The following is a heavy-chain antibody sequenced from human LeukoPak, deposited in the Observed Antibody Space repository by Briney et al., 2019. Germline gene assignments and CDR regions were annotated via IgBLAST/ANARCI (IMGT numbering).Heavy chain of an antibody. CDR1: GFIFSNYW. J-gene: IGHJ4*02. CDR2: VNHSGNT. V-gene: IGHV4-4*02. D-gene: IGHD3-10*01. Sequence: GSLRLSCAASGFIFSNYWMTWVRQAPGKGLEWIGEVNHSGNTNYNPSLRSRVTTSVDTSKNQLSLKLNSVTAADTAVYYCARGRRVGSYSPLDNWGQGTLVTVSS. CDR3: ARGRRVGSYSPLDN.